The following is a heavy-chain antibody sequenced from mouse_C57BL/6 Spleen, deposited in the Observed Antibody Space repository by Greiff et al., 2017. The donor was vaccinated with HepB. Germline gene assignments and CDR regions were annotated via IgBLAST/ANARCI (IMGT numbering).Heavy chain of an antibody. CDR1: GYAFSSSW. Sequence: QVQLQQSGPELVKPGASVKISCKASGYAFSSSWMNWVKQRPGKGLEWIGRIYPGDGDTNYNGKFKGKTTLTADKSSSAAYTQLSSQTSKDSAVYFCSSSAKVVASYYVDYWGQGTTLTVSS. V-gene: IGHV1-82*01. J-gene: IGHJ2*01. D-gene: IGHD1-1*01. CDR3: SSSAKVVASYYVDY. CDR2: IYPGDGDT.